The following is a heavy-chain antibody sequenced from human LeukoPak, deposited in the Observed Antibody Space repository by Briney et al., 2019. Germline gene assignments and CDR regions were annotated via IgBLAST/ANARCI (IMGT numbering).Heavy chain of an antibody. CDR1: GGSISSGGYY. D-gene: IGHD2-2*01. J-gene: IGHJ4*02. V-gene: IGHV4-31*03. Sequence: SQILSLTCTVSGGSISSGGYYWSWIRQHPGRGLEWIGYIYYSGSTYYNPSLKSRVTISVDTSKNQFSLKLSSVTAADTAVYYCARFRVVPAALDYWGQGTLVTVSS. CDR3: ARFRVVPAALDY. CDR2: IYYSGST.